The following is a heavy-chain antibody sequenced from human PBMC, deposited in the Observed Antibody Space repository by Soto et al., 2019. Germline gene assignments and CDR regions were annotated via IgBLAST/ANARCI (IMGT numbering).Heavy chain of an antibody. CDR2: IYHSGST. J-gene: IGHJ6*02. Sequence: NPSETLSLTCAVSGGSISSSNWWSWVRQPPGKGLEWIGEIYHSGSTNYNPSLKSRVTISVDKSKNQFSLKLSSVTAADTAVYYCARVQDIVVVPAASSYGMDVWGQGTTVTVSS. V-gene: IGHV4-4*02. D-gene: IGHD2-2*01. CDR3: ARVQDIVVVPAASSYGMDV. CDR1: GGSISSSNW.